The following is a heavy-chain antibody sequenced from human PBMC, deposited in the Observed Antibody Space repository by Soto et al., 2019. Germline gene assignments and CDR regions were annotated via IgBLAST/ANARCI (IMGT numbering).Heavy chain of an antibody. D-gene: IGHD3-10*01. J-gene: IGHJ2*01. CDR1: GYTFSIYG. CDR2: ISAHNGNT. CDR3: ARDYGSGNWFYWYFDL. V-gene: IGHV1-18*04. Sequence: QGQLVQSGAEVKKPGASVKVSCKASGYTFSIYGINWVRQAPGHGLEWMGWISAHNGNTKYAQKLQGRVTMTTDTSTSTAYMELRDLRSDDTAVYYCARDYGSGNWFYWYFDLWGRGTLVTVSS.